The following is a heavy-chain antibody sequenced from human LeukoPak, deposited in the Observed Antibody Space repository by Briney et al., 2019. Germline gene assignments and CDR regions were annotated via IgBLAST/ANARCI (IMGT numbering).Heavy chain of an antibody. J-gene: IGHJ4*02. CDR3: AREGLYSGSASSDLDY. Sequence: GESLRLSCAASGFTFSSYTMDWVRQAPGKGLEWVSSISSSSSYIYYADSVKGRFTISRDNAKNSLHLQMNSLRAEDTALYFCAREGLYSGSASSDLDYWGQGTLVTVSS. CDR1: GFTFSSYT. D-gene: IGHD3-10*01. V-gene: IGHV3-21*01. CDR2: ISSSSSYI.